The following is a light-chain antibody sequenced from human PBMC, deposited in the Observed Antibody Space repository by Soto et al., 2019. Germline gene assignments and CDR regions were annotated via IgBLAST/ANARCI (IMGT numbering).Light chain of an antibody. CDR3: SAHTYGALV. J-gene: IGLJ2*01. CDR1: NSDVGRSNH. V-gene: IGLV2-14*01. Sequence: QSALTQPASVSGSPGQSITISCTGTNSDVGRSNHVFWYQQHPGKAPKLIIYEVSSRPSGVSNRFSGSKSGNTASLTISGLQAEDEADYYCSAHTYGALVFGGGTKVTVL. CDR2: EVS.